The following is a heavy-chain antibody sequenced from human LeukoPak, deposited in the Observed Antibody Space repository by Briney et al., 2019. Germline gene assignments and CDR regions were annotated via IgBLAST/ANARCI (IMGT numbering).Heavy chain of an antibody. J-gene: IGHJ4*02. CDR3: ARTSGIAVAGHKYYFDY. CDR2: INPSGGST. V-gene: IGHV1-46*01. CDR1: EFIFTGYY. Sequence: GASVKVSCKASEFIFTGYYLHWVRQAPGQGLEWMGIINPSGGSTSYAQKFQGRVTMTRDTSTSTVYMELSSLRSEDTAVYYCARTSGIAVAGHKYYFDYWGQGTLVTVSS. D-gene: IGHD6-19*01.